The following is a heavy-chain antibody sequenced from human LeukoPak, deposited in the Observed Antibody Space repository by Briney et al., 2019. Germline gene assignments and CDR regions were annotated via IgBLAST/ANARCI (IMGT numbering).Heavy chain of an antibody. CDR1: GGSISSYY. CDR3: ARDSPSGSYDY. J-gene: IGHJ4*02. V-gene: IGHV4-59*01. Sequence: SETLSLTCTVSGGSISSYYWSLIRQPPGKGLEWIGYIYYSGSTNYNPSLKSRVTISVDTSKNQFSLKLSSVTAADTAVYYCARDSPSGSYDYWGQGTLVTVSS. CDR2: IYYSGST. D-gene: IGHD1-26*01.